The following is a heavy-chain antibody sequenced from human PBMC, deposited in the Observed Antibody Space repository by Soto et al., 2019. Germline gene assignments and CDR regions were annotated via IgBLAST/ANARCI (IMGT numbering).Heavy chain of an antibody. CDR1: GFTFSGYW. J-gene: IGHJ4*02. V-gene: IGHV3-74*01. CDR3: ARALVDYYDSSGDPRFDY. CDR2: INSDGSST. Sequence: EVQLVESGGGLVQPGGSLRLSCAASGFTFSGYWMHWVRQAPGKGLVWVSRINSDGSSTSYADSVKGRFTISRDNAKNTLFLQMNSLRAEDTAVYYCARALVDYYDSSGDPRFDYWGQGTLVTVSS. D-gene: IGHD3-22*01.